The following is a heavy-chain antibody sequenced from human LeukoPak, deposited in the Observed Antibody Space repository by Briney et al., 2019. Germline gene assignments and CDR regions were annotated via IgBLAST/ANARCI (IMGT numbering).Heavy chain of an antibody. V-gene: IGHV4-4*07. CDR2: LYSSGST. CDR3: AREDSSGYYDY. Sequence: SETLSLTCTVSGGSISSYYWSWIRQPAGKGLEWIGRLYSSGSTNYNPSLKSRVTMSVDTSKNQFSLKLRSVTAADTAVYYCAREDSSGYYDYWGQGTLVTVSS. CDR1: GGSISSYY. D-gene: IGHD3-22*01. J-gene: IGHJ4*02.